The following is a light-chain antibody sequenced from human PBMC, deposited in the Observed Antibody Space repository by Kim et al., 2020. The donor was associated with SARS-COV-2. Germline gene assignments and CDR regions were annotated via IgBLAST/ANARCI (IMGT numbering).Light chain of an antibody. J-gene: IGKJ4*01. CDR1: QSINTY. CDR2: AAS. CDR3: QQSHTAPLLT. V-gene: IGKV1-39*01. Sequence: DIQMTKSPSSLAASVGDRVTIACRASQSINTYLNWYQQKPGKAPKLLIYAASTLQSGVPSRFSGSGSGTDFTLTISSLQPEDFATYYCQQSHTAPLLTFGGGTKLEI.